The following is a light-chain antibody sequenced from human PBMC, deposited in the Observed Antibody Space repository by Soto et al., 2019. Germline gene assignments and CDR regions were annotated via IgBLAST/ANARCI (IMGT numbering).Light chain of an antibody. CDR3: QQYVNSPVT. V-gene: IGKV3-20*01. CDR2: GAS. Sequence: EIVLTQSPDTLYLSPEEGATLSCRASQRVNSSYLAWYQQKPGQAPRLLISGASDRATGVPARVSGSGYGTDFTLTISRLEPGDFAVYYCQQYVNSPVTFGQGTKLQIK. J-gene: IGKJ2*01. CDR1: QRVNSSY.